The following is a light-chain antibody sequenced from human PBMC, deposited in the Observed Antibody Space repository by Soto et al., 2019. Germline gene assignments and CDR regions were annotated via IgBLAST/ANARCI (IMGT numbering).Light chain of an antibody. CDR2: GAS. J-gene: IGKJ4*01. V-gene: IGKV3-20*01. CDR3: KQYGSSPLT. Sequence: EIVLTQSPGTLSLSPGERATLSCRASQSVSSSYLAWYQQKPGQAPRLLIYGASSRATGIPDRFSGSGSGTDFTLNISRLEPEDFAVYYCKQYGSSPLTFGGGTKVEIK. CDR1: QSVSSSY.